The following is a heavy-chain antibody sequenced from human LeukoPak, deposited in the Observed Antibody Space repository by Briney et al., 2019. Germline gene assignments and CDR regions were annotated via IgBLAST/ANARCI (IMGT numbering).Heavy chain of an antibody. J-gene: IGHJ6*02. D-gene: IGHD3-10*01. V-gene: IGHV4-30-2*01. CDR1: GGSISSGGYS. CDR2: IYHSGST. Sequence: SQTLSLTCAVSGGSISSGGYSWSWIRQPPGKGLEWIGEIYHSGSTNYNPSLKSRVTISIDTSKNQFSLKLSSVTAADTAMYYCARAPPYYYGSGSLRTYYYGMDVWGQGTTVTVSS. CDR3: ARAPPYYYGSGSLRTYYYGMDV.